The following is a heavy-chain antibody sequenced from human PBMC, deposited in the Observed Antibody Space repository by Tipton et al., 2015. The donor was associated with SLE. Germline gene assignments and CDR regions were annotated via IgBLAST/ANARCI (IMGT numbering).Heavy chain of an antibody. V-gene: IGHV3-7*01. CDR1: GFTFSNHW. J-gene: IGHJ4*02. Sequence: SLRLSCEASGFTFSNHWMNWVRQAPGKGPEWVANIKQDGSDKFYADSLKGQFTISRDNAKNSLHLEMNSLRTEDTGVYYCVRGNGWLPAYWGQGTLVTVSS. D-gene: IGHD6-19*01. CDR3: VRGNGWLPAY. CDR2: IKQDGSDK.